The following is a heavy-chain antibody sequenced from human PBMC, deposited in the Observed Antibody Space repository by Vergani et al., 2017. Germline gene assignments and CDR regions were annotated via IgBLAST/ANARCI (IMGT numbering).Heavy chain of an antibody. CDR1: GFTFSSYE. Sequence: EVQLVESGGGLVQPGGSLRLSCAASGFTFSSYEMNWVRQAPGKGLEWVSYISSSGSTIYYADSVKGRFTLSRDNAKNSLYLQMNSLRAEDTAVYYCARDYGDYVWGSYRLVSHYFDYWGQGTLVTVSS. CDR2: ISSSGSTI. D-gene: IGHD3-16*02. CDR3: ARDYGDYVWGSYRLVSHYFDY. J-gene: IGHJ4*02. V-gene: IGHV3-48*03.